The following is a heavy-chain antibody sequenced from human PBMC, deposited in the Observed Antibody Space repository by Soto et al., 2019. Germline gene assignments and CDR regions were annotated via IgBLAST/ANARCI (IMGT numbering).Heavy chain of an antibody. Sequence: EVQLVESGGGLIQPGGSLRLSCAVSGFTVSSNYMTWVRQAPGKGLEWVSVIYGGGYTYYADSVKGRFTISRDMSKNTLFLQMNSLRAEDTAVYYCARGWYTSSWLPYLDLWGQGTLVTVSS. D-gene: IGHD6-13*01. CDR2: IYGGGYT. J-gene: IGHJ4*02. V-gene: IGHV3-53*01. CDR1: GFTVSSNY. CDR3: ARGWYTSSWLPYLDL.